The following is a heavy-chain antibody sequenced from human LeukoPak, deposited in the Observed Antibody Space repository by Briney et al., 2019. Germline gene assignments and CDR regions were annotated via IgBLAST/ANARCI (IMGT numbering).Heavy chain of an antibody. CDR3: ARMWFSSSWDRQFDP. Sequence: SETLSLTCTVSGGSIRSYYWSWIRKPPGKGLEWIGYIYYSGSTNYNPSLKSRVTISVDTSKNQFSLKLSSVTAADTAVYYCARMWFSSSWDRQFDPWGQGTLVTVS. CDR1: GGSIRSYY. J-gene: IGHJ5*02. D-gene: IGHD6-13*01. CDR2: IYYSGST. V-gene: IGHV4-59*01.